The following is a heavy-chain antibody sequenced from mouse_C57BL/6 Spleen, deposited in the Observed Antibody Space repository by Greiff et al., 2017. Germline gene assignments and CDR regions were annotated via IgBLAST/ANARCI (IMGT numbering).Heavy chain of an antibody. CDR1: GYTFTSYW. CDR3: ARVLRGDGYFDV. J-gene: IGHJ1*03. V-gene: IGHV1-61*01. Sequence: QVQLQQPGAELVRPGSSVKLSCKASGYTFTSYWMDWVKQRPGQGLEWIGNIYPSDSETHYNQKFKDKATLTVDKSSSTAYMQLSSLTSEDSAVYYCARVLRGDGYFDVWGTGTTVTVSS. CDR2: IYPSDSET. D-gene: IGHD2-4*01.